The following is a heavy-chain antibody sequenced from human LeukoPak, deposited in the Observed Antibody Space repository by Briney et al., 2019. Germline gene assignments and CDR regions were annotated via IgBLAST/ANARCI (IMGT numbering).Heavy chain of an antibody. V-gene: IGHV3-7*03. CDR3: AKPTRTDIVVVPKEG. D-gene: IGHD2-2*01. Sequence: GGSLRLSCAASGFTFSYHWMTWVRQAPGKGLEWVANIKNDGTVKNYVDSVKGRFTISRDNSKNTLYLQMNSLRAEDTAVYYCAKPTRTDIVVVPKEGWGQGTLVTVSS. CDR2: IKNDGTVK. CDR1: GFTFSYHW. J-gene: IGHJ4*02.